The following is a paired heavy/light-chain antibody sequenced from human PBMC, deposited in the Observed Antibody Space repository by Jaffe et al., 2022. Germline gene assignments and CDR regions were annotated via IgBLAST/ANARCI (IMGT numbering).Heavy chain of an antibody. V-gene: IGHV4-4*02. CDR1: VGSLTNINW. D-gene: IGHD2-21*02. CDR2: ISESGVT. J-gene: IGHJ4*02. CDR3: VRRGNCGGGDCYRNYFED. Sequence: QVRLQESGPGLVRPWGTLSLTCTISVGSLTNINWWGWVRQSPALGLQWIGEISESGVTKYHPSLKSRLTVSGDRSKNQFFLTLTSVTAADTAVYYCVRRGNCGGGDCYRNYFEDWGQGALVTVSS.
Light chain of an antibody. CDR2: EIF. V-gene: IGKV1-16*02. Sequence: DIQMTQSPSSLSASIGDRVTITCRASQDIGSYLAWFQQTPGKAPKPLIYEIFKLQSGVPSKFSGSGSGTYFTLTISSLQPEDFATYYCLQYQSYPVTFGGGSKVEIK. CDR1: QDIGSY. CDR3: LQYQSYPVT. J-gene: IGKJ4*01.